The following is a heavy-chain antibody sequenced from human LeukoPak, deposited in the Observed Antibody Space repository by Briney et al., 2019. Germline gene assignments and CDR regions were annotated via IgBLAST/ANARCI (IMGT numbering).Heavy chain of an antibody. CDR1: GFSFSSYE. CDR3: ARYDGYDLRY. J-gene: IGHJ4*02. Sequence: GGSLRLSCAASGFSFSSYEMTWVRQAPGKGLEWVSYISSSGSTIYYADSVKGRFTISRDNAKNSLYLQMNSLRAEDTAVYYCARYDGYDLRYWGQGTLVTVSS. CDR2: ISSSGSTI. V-gene: IGHV3-48*03. D-gene: IGHD3-3*01.